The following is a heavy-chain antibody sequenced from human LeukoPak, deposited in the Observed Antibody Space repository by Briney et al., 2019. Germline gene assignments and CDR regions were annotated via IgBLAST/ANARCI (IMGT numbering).Heavy chain of an antibody. CDR3: ASTRSSDFDY. Sequence: GGSLRLSCAASGFTFSSYGMHWVRQAPGKGLEWVAVIWYDGSNKYYADSVKGRFTISRDNSKNTLYLQLNSLRAEDTAVYYCASTRSSDFDYWGQGTLVTVSS. CDR1: GFTFSSYG. V-gene: IGHV3-30*02. D-gene: IGHD6-6*01. J-gene: IGHJ4*02. CDR2: IWYDGSNK.